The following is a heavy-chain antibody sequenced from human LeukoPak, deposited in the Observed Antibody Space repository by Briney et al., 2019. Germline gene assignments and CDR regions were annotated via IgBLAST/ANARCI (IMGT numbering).Heavy chain of an antibody. J-gene: IGHJ2*01. Sequence: SETLSLTCAVYGESFSGYFWSWIRQPPGKGLEWIGEINHSGYTNYNPSLKSRVTISVDTSKKQFSLGLNSVTAADTAVYYCARIWPDLWGRGTLVTVSS. CDR3: ARIWPDL. V-gene: IGHV4-34*01. D-gene: IGHD3-10*01. CDR2: INHSGYT. CDR1: GESFSGYF.